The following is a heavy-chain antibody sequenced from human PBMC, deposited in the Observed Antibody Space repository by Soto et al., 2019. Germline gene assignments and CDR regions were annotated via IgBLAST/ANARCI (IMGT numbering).Heavy chain of an antibody. CDR1: GGSFSGYY. V-gene: IGHV4-34*01. D-gene: IGHD2-2*01. J-gene: IGHJ3*02. CDR2: INHSGST. Sequence: SETLYRTCAVYGGSFSGYYWSWIRQPPGKGLECIGEINHSGSTNYNPSLKSRVKISVDTSKKQFSLKLSSVTAADTAVYYCARSTKCVHAFDIWGQGTMVNVSS. CDR3: ARSTKCVHAFDI.